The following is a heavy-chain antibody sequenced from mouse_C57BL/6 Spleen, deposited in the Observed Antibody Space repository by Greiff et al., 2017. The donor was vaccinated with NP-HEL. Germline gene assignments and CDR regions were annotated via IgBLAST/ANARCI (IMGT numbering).Heavy chain of an antibody. J-gene: IGHJ3*01. CDR3: ATIYYYGSKVAWFAY. CDR2: IYPGDGDT. CDR1: GYAFSSYW. Sequence: QVQLKESGAELVKPGASVKISCKASGYAFSSYWMNWVKQRPGKGLEWIGQIYPGDGDTNYNGKFKGKATLTADKSSSTAYMHLSSLTSEDSAVYFCATIYYYGSKVAWFAYWGQGTLVTVSA. V-gene: IGHV1-80*01. D-gene: IGHD1-1*01.